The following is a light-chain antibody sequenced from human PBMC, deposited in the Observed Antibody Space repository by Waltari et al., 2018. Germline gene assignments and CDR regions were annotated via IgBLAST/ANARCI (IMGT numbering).Light chain of an antibody. CDR1: SSDVDGYNF. Sequence: QSALTQPASVSGSPGQSITISCNGTSSDVDGYNFVSWYQHHPGKAPKLLIYDVNNRPSGVSDRFSGSKSGNTASLTISGLQAEDEADYYCSSYTSSTSVVFGGGTQLTVL. CDR3: SSYTSSTSVV. V-gene: IGLV2-14*03. J-gene: IGLJ2*01. CDR2: DVN.